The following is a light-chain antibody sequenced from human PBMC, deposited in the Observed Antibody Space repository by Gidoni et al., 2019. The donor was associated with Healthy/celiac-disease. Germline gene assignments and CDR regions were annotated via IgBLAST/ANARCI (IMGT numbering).Light chain of an antibody. CDR3: AAWDDSLNGYV. CDR1: SSNIGSNT. V-gene: IGLV1-44*01. J-gene: IGLJ1*01. CDR2: SNN. Sequence: QSVLTQPPSASGTPGQRVTISCSGSSSNIGSNTVTWYQQLPGTAPKLLIYSNNQRPSGVPDRFSGSKSGTSASLAISGLQSEDEADYYCAAWDDSLNGYVFGTGTKFTVL.